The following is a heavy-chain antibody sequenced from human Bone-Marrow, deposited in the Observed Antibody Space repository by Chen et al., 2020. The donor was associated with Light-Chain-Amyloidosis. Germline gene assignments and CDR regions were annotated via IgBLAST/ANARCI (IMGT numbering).Heavy chain of an antibody. CDR2: IKHSGST. V-gene: IGHV4-34*01. D-gene: IGHD3-10*01. J-gene: IGHJ5*02. Sequence: QVQLQQWGAGLLKPSETLSLTCAVYGGSFSGYYWSWIRQPPGKGLEWIGEIKHSGSTNYNPSLKGRVTISVETSKNPFSLKLGSVTGADTAVYYCAGYFGGVGPWGQGTLVTVSS. CDR1: GGSFSGYY. CDR3: AGYFGGVGP.